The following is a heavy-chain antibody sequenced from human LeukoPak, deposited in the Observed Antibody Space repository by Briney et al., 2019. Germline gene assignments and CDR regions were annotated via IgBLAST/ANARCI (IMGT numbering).Heavy chain of an antibody. J-gene: IGHJ4*02. Sequence: GGSLRLSCAASGFTFSTHAMHWVRQAPGKGPEWVAVISFDGSTHYYADSVKGRFTISRDNSENTLYLQMNSLRAEDTAVYSCARYDQRRTDHYDISGYPHWGQGTLVTVSS. D-gene: IGHD3-22*01. CDR1: GFTFSTHA. V-gene: IGHV3-30*04. CDR3: ARYDQRRTDHYDISGYPH. CDR2: ISFDGSTH.